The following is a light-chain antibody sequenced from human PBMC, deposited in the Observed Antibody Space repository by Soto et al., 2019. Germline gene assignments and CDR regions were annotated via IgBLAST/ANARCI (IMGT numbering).Light chain of an antibody. CDR2: EVS. Sequence: QSVLTQPASVSGSPAQSITISCTGTSSDVGVYNYVSWYQQHPGKAPKLMIYEVSNRPSGVSNRFSVSKSGNTASLTISGLQAKEEADYYCRSYTTSCTLYVFGHRSMVTVL. V-gene: IGLV2-14*01. CDR3: RSYTTSCTLYV. J-gene: IGLJ1*01. CDR1: SSDVGVYNY.